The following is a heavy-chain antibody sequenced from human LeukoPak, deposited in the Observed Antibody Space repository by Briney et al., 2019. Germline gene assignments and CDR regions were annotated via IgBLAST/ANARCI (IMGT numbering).Heavy chain of an antibody. CDR3: ARGASGTLYDAFDI. V-gene: IGHV4-59*01. D-gene: IGHD1-26*01. CDR2: IYYSGTT. CDR1: GGTISTYY. J-gene: IGHJ3*02. Sequence: SETLSLTCTVSGGTISTYYWSWIRQPPGEGLEWIGSIYYSGTTHPNPSLKRRATISVNTSKTHRSLKVNSVTAADTAVYYCARGASGTLYDAFDIWGRGTMVTVSS.